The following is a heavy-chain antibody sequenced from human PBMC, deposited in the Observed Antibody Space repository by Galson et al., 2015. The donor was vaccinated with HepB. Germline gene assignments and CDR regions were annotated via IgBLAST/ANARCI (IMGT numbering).Heavy chain of an antibody. CDR3: AKDRTDGSTWYFAFDI. Sequence: SLRLSCAASGFTFSSYAMSWVRQAPGKGLEWVSTFSGTGGATYYADSVKGRFTISRDNSKNTLYLQMNSLRAEDTAVYYCAKDRTDGSTWYFAFDISSHATMITASS. D-gene: IGHD6-13*01. J-gene: IGHJ3*02. CDR1: GFTFSSYA. CDR2: FSGTGGAT. V-gene: IGHV3-23*01.